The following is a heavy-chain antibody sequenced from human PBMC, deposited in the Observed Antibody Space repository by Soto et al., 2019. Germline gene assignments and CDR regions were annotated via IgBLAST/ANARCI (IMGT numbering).Heavy chain of an antibody. CDR1: GGTFSSYA. CDR3: ARVSPWGGVEKVYYDSSGSPEIGVFDI. V-gene: IGHV1-69*13. D-gene: IGHD3-22*01. Sequence: VASVKVSCKASGGTFSSYAISWVRQAPGQGLEWMGGIIPIFGTANYAQKFQGRVTITADESTSTAYMELSSLRSEDTAVYYCARVSPWGGVEKVYYDSSGSPEIGVFDIWGQGTMAPV. CDR2: IIPIFGTA. J-gene: IGHJ3*02.